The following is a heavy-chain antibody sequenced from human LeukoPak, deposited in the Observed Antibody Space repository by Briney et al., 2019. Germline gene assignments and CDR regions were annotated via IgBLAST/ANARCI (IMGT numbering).Heavy chain of an antibody. CDR1: GFTFSSYA. CDR2: ISYDGSNK. V-gene: IGHV3-30-3*01. Sequence: PGGSLRLSCAASGFTFSSYAMHWVRQAPGKGLEWVAVISYDGSNKYYADSVKGRFTISRDNSKNTLYLQMNSLRAEDTAVYYCAIAWDLDYWGQGTLVTVSS. D-gene: IGHD1-26*01. J-gene: IGHJ4*02. CDR3: AIAWDLDY.